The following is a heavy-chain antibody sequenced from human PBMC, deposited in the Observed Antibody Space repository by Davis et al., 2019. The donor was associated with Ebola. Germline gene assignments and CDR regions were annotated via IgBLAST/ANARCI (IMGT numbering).Heavy chain of an antibody. D-gene: IGHD3-10*01. J-gene: IGHJ4*02. CDR1: GFTFSDYY. CDR3: ARTGRVFDY. V-gene: IGHV3-11*01. Sequence: GESLKISCAASGFTFSDYYMNWIRQAPGKGLEWISYISSSGSTIYYADSVKGRFTISRDNAKNSLYLQMNSLRAEDTAVYYCARTGRVFDYWGQGTLVTVSS. CDR2: ISSSGSTI.